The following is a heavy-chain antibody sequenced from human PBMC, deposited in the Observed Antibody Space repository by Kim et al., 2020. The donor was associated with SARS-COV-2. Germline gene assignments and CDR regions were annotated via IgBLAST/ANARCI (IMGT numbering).Heavy chain of an antibody. CDR1: GFTFSSYW. V-gene: IGHV3-74*01. CDR3: ASGGDNKWELLRRGAEGRKPFDY. CDR2: INSDGSST. J-gene: IGHJ4*02. Sequence: GGSLRLSCAASGFTFSSYWMHWVRQAPGKGLVWVSRINSDGSSTSYADSVKGRFTISRDNAKNTLYLQMNSLRAEDTAVYYCASGGDNKWELLRRGAEGRKPFDYWGQGTLVTVSS. D-gene: IGHD1-26*01.